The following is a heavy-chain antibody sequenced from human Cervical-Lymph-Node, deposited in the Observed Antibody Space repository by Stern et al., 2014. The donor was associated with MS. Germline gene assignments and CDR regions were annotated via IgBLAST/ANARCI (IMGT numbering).Heavy chain of an antibody. Sequence: QVQLVQSGGGVVQPGRSLRLSCVASGFTFSTYAMHWVRQAPGKGLEWVAVISYDGSQTYYADPGKGRFSISRDNSKDTLFLQMKSLRAEDTAQYCCVKGLRRVAFDYFDVWGQGIQVTVSS. CDR3: VKGLRRVAFDYFDV. CDR1: GFTFSTYA. J-gene: IGHJ4*02. V-gene: IGHV3-30*18. CDR2: ISYDGSQT. D-gene: IGHD5-12*01.